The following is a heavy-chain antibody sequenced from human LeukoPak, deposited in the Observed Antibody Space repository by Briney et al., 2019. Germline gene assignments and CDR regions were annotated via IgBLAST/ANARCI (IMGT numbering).Heavy chain of an antibody. CDR2: INQDGSEK. D-gene: IGHD3-3*01. CDR3: ARVSWDWSTCYYCDY. J-gene: IGHJ4*02. V-gene: IGHV3-7*01. CDR1: GFSFSSYW. Sequence: GGSLRLSCAASGFSFSSYWMTWVRQAPEKGLEWVANINQDGSEKYFVDSVKGRFTISRDDAKNSLYLQMSSLRAEDTAVYYCARVSWDWSTCYYCDYWGQGTLVTVSS.